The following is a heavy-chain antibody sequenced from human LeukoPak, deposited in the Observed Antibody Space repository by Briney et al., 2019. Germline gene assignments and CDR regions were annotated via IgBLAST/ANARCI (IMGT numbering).Heavy chain of an antibody. CDR2: ISSSSSYI. CDR3: ASSRDGYNEGAFDI. V-gene: IGHV3-21*01. D-gene: IGHD5-24*01. Sequence: GGSLRLSCAASGFTFSSYSMNWVRQAPGKGLEWVSSISSSSSYIYYADSVKGRFTISRDNAKNSLYLQINSLRAEDTAVYYCASSRDGYNEGAFDIWGQGTMVTVSS. J-gene: IGHJ3*02. CDR1: GFTFSSYS.